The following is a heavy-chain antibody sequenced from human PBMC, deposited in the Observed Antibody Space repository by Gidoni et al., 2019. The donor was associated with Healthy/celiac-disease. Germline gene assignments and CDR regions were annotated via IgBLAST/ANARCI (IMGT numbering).Heavy chain of an antibody. J-gene: IGHJ4*02. CDR3: AKGKYNWNKKAGDYFDY. Sequence: EVQLLESGGGLVQPGGSLRLSCAASGFTFSSYAMSWVRQAPGKGLEWVSAISGSGGSTYYADSVKGRFTISRDNSKNTLYLQMNSLRAEDTAVYYCAKGKYNWNKKAGDYFDYWGQGTLVTVSS. CDR2: ISGSGGST. CDR1: GFTFSSYA. V-gene: IGHV3-23*01. D-gene: IGHD1-20*01.